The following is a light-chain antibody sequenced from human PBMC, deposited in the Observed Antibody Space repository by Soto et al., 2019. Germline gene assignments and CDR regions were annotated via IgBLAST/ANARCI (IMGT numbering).Light chain of an antibody. CDR1: QSVSSN. CDR2: GVS. Sequence: EIVMTQSPGTLSVSPGDRATLSCRASQSVSSNLAWYQQKPGQAPRLLIYGVSTRVTGIPARFSGSGSGTEFTLTISSLQSEDVAVYHCQQYNNWPPYTFGQGTKLEIK. J-gene: IGKJ2*01. CDR3: QQYNNWPPYT. V-gene: IGKV3-15*01.